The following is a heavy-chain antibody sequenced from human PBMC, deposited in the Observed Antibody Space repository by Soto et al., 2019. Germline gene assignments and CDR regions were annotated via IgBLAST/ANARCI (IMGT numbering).Heavy chain of an antibody. CDR1: GGSISSYY. Sequence: SDTLSLTFTVSGGSISSYYWSWIRQPPGKGLEWIGYIYYSGSTNYNPSLKSLVTISVDTSENQFSLKLSSVTAADTAVYYCATSPGYSSTWYYFHXWGQGTLVTVSX. D-gene: IGHD6-13*01. V-gene: IGHV4-59*01. CDR2: IYYSGST. J-gene: IGHJ4*02. CDR3: ATSPGYSSTWYYFHX.